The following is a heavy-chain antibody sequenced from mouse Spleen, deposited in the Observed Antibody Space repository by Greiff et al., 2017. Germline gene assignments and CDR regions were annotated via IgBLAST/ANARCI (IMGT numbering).Heavy chain of an antibody. CDR3: ARWGVYYGSSYVYFDY. D-gene: IGHD1-1*01. CDR2: IYPGSGST. J-gene: IGHJ2*01. CDR1: GYTFTSYW. V-gene: IGHV1-55*01. Sequence: QVQLQQPGAELVKPGASVKMSCKASGYTFTSYWITWVKQRPGQGLEWIGDIYPGSGSTNYNEKFKSKATLTVDTSSSTAYMQLSSLTSEDSAVYYCARWGVYYGSSYVYFDYWGQGTTLTVSS.